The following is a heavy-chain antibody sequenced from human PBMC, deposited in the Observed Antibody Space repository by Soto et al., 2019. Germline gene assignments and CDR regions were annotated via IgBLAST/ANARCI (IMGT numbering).Heavy chain of an antibody. J-gene: IGHJ4*02. V-gene: IGHV1-18*04. D-gene: IGHD6-6*01. CDR3: VRDLGSSYYFDY. CDR1: GYTFTTYG. Sequence: QVQLVQSGTEVKKPGASVKVSCKASGYTFTTYGFSWVRQAPGQGLEWMGWISAHNGNRNYAQNLQGRVTLTTDTSTNTAYMELWSLRSDDTAVYYCVRDLGSSYYFDYWGQGTLVTVSS. CDR2: ISAHNGNR.